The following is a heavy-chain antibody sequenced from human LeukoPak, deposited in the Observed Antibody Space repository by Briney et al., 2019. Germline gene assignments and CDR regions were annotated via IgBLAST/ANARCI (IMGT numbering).Heavy chain of an antibody. J-gene: IGHJ4*02. CDR1: GYSFTSYW. V-gene: IGHV5-51*01. Sequence: GESLKISCKGSGYSFTSYWIGWVRQMPGKGLEWMGIIYPGDSDTRHSPSFQGQVTISADKSISTAYLQWSSLKTSDTAMYYCARHDRSLGAEEIDYWGQGTLVTVSS. CDR2: IYPGDSDT. CDR3: ARHDRSLGAEEIDY.